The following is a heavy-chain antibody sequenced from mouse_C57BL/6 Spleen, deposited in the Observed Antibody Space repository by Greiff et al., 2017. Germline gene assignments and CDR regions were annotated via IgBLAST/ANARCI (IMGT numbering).Heavy chain of an antibody. Sequence: QVQLQQPGAELVKPGASVKMSCKASGYTFTSYWITWVKQRPGQGLEWIGDIYPGSGSTNYNEKFKSKATLTVDPSSSTAYMQLSSLTSEDSAVYYCARAGPALSAMDYWGQGTSVTVSS. V-gene: IGHV1-55*01. CDR3: ARAGPALSAMDY. D-gene: IGHD1-2*01. CDR1: GYTFTSYW. J-gene: IGHJ4*01. CDR2: IYPGSGST.